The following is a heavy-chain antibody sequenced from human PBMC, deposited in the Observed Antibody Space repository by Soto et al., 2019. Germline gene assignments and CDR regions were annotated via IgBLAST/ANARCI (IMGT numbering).Heavy chain of an antibody. D-gene: IGHD1-26*01. Sequence: VHLLESGGGLVQPGGSLRLACTASGFTFNHYAMSWVRQAPGKGLEWVSAVSGRGGSTKYADSVKGRFIISRDNSNSTLYLQMDSLRGEDTAVYYCAKYSGDFPVYNGLNVWGQGTTVTVSS. CDR2: VSGRGGST. J-gene: IGHJ6*02. CDR1: GFTFNHYA. V-gene: IGHV3-23*01. CDR3: AKYSGDFPVYNGLNV.